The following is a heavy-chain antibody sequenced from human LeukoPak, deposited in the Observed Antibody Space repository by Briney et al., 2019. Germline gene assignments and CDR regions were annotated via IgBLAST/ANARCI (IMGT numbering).Heavy chain of an antibody. J-gene: IGHJ6*02. Sequence: GASVKVSCKASGYTSTNYGISWVRQAPGQGLEWMGWIGGYNGKTKYVEKLQGRAIMTTDTSTSTAYMELRSLRSDDTAVYYCARDRWSGATGDYHYYYGMDVWGQGTTVIVSS. D-gene: IGHD1-26*01. CDR1: GYTSTNYG. V-gene: IGHV1-18*01. CDR3: ARDRWSGATGDYHYYYGMDV. CDR2: IGGYNGKT.